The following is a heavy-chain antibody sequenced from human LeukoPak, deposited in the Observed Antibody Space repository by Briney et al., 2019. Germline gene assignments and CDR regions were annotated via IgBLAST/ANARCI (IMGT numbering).Heavy chain of an antibody. CDR3: VRMGGDNGGKTLEN. CDR1: GFTFSSYG. V-gene: IGHV3-33*01. D-gene: IGHD4-23*01. CDR2: IYYDGSNK. Sequence: GGSLRLSCAASGFTFSSYGMHWVRQAPGKGLDWVAMIYYDGSNKYCADSVRGRFTISRDNSRNTVYLQMNSPRVEDTAVYFCVRMGGDNGGKTLENWGQGTLVIVSS. J-gene: IGHJ4*02.